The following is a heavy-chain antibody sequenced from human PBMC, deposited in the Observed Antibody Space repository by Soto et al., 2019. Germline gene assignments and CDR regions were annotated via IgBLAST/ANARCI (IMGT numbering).Heavy chain of an antibody. CDR1: GGSISSYY. D-gene: IGHD6-13*01. CDR2: IYYSGST. J-gene: IGHJ5*02. CDR3: ARQYNRGTPYSSSWYWFDP. V-gene: IGHV4-59*08. Sequence: SETLSLTCTVSGGSISSYYWSWIRQPPGKGLEWIGYIYYSGSTNYNPSLKSQVTISVDTSKNQFSLKLSSVTAADTAVYYCARQYNRGTPYSSSWYWFDPWGQGTLVTVSS.